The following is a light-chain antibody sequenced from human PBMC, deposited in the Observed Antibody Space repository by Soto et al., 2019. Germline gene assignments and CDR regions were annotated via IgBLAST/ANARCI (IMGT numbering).Light chain of an antibody. J-gene: IGKJ1*01. CDR1: PSVSSSY. Sequence: EIVFAESPGPLSLSPGERNTPPLRASPSVSSSYLAWYQQKPGQAPRLLIYGASSRATGIPDRFSGSGSGTDFTLTISRLEPEDFSVYYCQQYCSSRWTFGQGTKVDIK. CDR2: GAS. CDR3: QQYCSSRWT. V-gene: IGKV3-20*01.